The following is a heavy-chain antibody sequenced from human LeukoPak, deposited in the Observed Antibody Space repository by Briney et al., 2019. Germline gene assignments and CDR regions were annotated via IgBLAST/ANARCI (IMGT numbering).Heavy chain of an antibody. D-gene: IGHD6-13*01. J-gene: IGHJ4*02. Sequence: QPGGSLRLSCAASGFTFSSYAMSWVRPAPGKGLEGVSAISGSGGSTYYADSVKGRFTISRDNSKNTMYLQMNSLRAEDTAVYYCAKVQRYSSSWYLDYWGQGTLVTVSS. CDR1: GFTFSSYA. CDR3: AKVQRYSSSWYLDY. CDR2: ISGSGGST. V-gene: IGHV3-23*01.